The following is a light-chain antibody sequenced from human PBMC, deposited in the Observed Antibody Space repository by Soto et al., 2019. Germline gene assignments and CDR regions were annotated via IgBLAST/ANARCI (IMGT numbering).Light chain of an antibody. CDR2: AAS. V-gene: IGKV1-39*01. CDR1: QSISSY. J-gene: IGKJ1*01. Sequence: DIQLTQSPSFLSASVGDRVTITCRASQSISSYLNWYQQKPGKAPELLIYAASSLQSGVPSRFSGSGSGTDFTLTISSLQPEDFVSYYCQQSYSTPRTFGQGTKVDIK. CDR3: QQSYSTPRT.